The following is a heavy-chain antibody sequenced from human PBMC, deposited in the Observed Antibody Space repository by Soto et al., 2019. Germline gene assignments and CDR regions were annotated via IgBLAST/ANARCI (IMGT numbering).Heavy chain of an antibody. J-gene: IGHJ4*02. CDR1: GGTFSSYA. D-gene: IGHD1-7*01. Sequence: QVQLVQSGAEVKKPGSSVKVSCKASGGTFSSYAISWVRQAPGQGLEWMGGIIPIFGTANYAQKFQGRVPSPADKSKSTVYMEVRSLRSKDADVYYCARGGEGITGTTGYYWGQGTLVTVSS. CDR3: ARGGEGITGTTGYY. CDR2: IIPIFGTA. V-gene: IGHV1-69*06.